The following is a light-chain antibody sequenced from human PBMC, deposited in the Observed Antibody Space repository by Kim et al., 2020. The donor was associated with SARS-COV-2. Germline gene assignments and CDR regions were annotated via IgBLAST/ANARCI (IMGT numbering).Light chain of an antibody. J-gene: IGLJ2*01. CDR1: NIGSKS. CDR2: SDS. CDR3: QVWDNTGDHVV. Sequence: SYELTQPPSLSVAPGKTARITCGGNNIGSKSVHWYQQKPGQAPVLVIYSDSDRPSGIPERFSGSNSGNTATLTISRVEAGDEADYYCQVWDNTGDHVVLGGGTKLTVL. V-gene: IGLV3-21*04.